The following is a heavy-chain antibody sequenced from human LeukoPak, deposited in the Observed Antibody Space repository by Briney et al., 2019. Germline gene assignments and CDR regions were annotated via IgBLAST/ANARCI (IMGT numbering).Heavy chain of an antibody. D-gene: IGHD6-19*01. CDR3: AKDLADSSGGAFDI. Sequence: GSLRLSCAASGFTFSSYGMHWVRQAPGKGLEWVAVISYDGSNKYYADSVKGRFTISRDNSKNTLYLQMNSLRAEDTAVYYCAKDLADSSGGAFDIWGQGTMVTVSS. J-gene: IGHJ3*02. CDR1: GFTFSSYG. V-gene: IGHV3-30*18. CDR2: ISYDGSNK.